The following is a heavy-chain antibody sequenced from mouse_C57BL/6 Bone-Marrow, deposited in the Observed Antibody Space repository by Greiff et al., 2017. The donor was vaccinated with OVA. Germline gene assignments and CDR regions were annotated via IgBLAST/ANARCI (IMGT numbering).Heavy chain of an antibody. Sequence: EVKLQESGGGLVKPGGSLKLSCAASGFTFSSYAMSWVRQTPEKRLEWVATISYGGSYTYYPDNVKGRFTISRDNAKNNLYLQMSHLKSEDTAMYYCAREENYSNWFAYWGQGTLVTVSA. V-gene: IGHV5-4*01. J-gene: IGHJ3*01. CDR2: ISYGGSYT. D-gene: IGHD2-5*01. CDR3: AREENYSNWFAY. CDR1: GFTFSSYA.